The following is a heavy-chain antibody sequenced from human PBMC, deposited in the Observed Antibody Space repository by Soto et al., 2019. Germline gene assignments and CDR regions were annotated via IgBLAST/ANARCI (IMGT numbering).Heavy chain of an antibody. J-gene: IGHJ4*02. D-gene: IGHD5-12*01. V-gene: IGHV1-18*04. Sequence: QVQLVQSGAEVKKPGASVKVSCQASGYSFSNNGISWVRQAPGQGLEWMGWINGDNGNTNYAQKCQGRVTMTTYTSTGTVDMELRSLRSDDTAVYDCARDLGDGGYGTDFWGQGTLVTVSS. CDR2: INGDNGNT. CDR1: GYSFSNNG. CDR3: ARDLGDGGYGTDF.